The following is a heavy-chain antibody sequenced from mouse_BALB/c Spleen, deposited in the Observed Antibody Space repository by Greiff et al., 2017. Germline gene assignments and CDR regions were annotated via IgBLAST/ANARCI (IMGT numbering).Heavy chain of an antibody. Sequence: EVKLVESGGGLVQPGGSRKLSCAASGFTFSSFGMHWVRQAPEKGLEWVAYISSGSSTIYYADTVKGRFTISRDNPKNTLFLQMTSLRSEDTAMYYCARYDYDGGYAMDYWGQGTSVTVSS. CDR1: GFTFSSFG. CDR3: ARYDYDGGYAMDY. CDR2: ISSGSSTI. J-gene: IGHJ4*01. V-gene: IGHV5-17*02. D-gene: IGHD2-4*01.